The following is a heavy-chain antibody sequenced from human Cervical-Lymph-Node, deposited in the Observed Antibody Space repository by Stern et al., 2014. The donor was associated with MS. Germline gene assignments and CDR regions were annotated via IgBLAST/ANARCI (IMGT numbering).Heavy chain of an antibody. J-gene: IGHJ3*02. Sequence: VQLVESGGGLVKPGGSLRLSCAASGFTFSSYSMNWVRQAPGKGLEWVSSISSSSSYIYYADSVKGRFTISRDNAKNSLYLQTNSLRAEDTAVYYCARDPEGLPDAFDIWGQGTMVTVSS. D-gene: IGHD1-14*01. CDR1: GFTFSSYS. CDR2: ISSSSSYI. CDR3: ARDPEGLPDAFDI. V-gene: IGHV3-21*01.